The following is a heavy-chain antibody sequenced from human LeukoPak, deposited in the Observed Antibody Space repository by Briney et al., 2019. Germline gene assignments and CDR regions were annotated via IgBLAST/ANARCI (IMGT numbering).Heavy chain of an antibody. D-gene: IGHD6-6*01. CDR3: ARVLAARPMGY. V-gene: IGHV1-18*01. CDR1: GYTFSSYG. J-gene: IGHJ4*02. Sequence: GASVKVSCKASGYTFSSYGISWVRQAPGQGLEWMGWISAYNGNTNYAQKLQGRVTMATDTSTSTAYMELRSLRSDDTAVYYCARVLAARPMGYWGQGTLVTVAS. CDR2: ISAYNGNT.